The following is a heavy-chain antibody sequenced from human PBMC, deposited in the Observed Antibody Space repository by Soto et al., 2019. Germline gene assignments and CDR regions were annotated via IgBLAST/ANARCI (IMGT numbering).Heavy chain of an antibody. J-gene: IGHJ4*02. V-gene: IGHV4-31*03. Sequence: SETLSLTCTVSGGSVSSGGNYWSWIRQHPGKGLEWVGYIYYSGTTYYNPSLKSRVTISVDTSKNQFSLKLSSVTAADTAVYYCARVPGVYYNTSGYPPPKGFNYGGLETLVTFP. CDR1: GGSVSSGGNY. D-gene: IGHD3-22*01. CDR2: IYYSGTT. CDR3: ARVPGVYYNTSGYPPPKGFNY.